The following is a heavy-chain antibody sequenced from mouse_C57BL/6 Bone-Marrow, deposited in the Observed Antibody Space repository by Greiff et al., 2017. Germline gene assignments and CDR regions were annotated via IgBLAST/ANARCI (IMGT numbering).Heavy chain of an antibody. J-gene: IGHJ4*01. CDR2: IYPGDGET. D-gene: IGHD1-1*01. CDR1: GYAFSSSW. Sequence: VKLMESGPELVKPGASVKISCKASGYAFSSSWMTWVKQRPGKGLEWIGRIYPGDGETNYNGKFKGKATLTADKSSSTAYMQLSSLTSEDSAVYFCARVGTTVAYAMDYWGQGTSVTVSS. CDR3: ARVGTTVAYAMDY. V-gene: IGHV1-82*01.